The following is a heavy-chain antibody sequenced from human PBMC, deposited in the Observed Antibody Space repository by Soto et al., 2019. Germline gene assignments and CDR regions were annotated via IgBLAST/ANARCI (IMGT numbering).Heavy chain of an antibody. CDR1: GGSSSSGGYS. V-gene: IGHV4-30-2*03. Sequence: LQTLSHTCAVAGGSSSSGGYSWSWIRQPPGKGLEWIGYIYHSGSTYYNPSLKSRVTISVDTSKNQFSLKLSSVTAADTAVYYCARHGMDYYDSSGYYYSPYYFDYWGQGTLVTVLL. CDR2: IYHSGST. J-gene: IGHJ4*02. D-gene: IGHD3-22*01. CDR3: ARHGMDYYDSSGYYYSPYYFDY.